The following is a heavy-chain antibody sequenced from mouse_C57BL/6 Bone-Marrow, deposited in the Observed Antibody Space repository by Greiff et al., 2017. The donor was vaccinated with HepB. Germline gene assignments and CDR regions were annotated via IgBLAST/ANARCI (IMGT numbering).Heavy chain of an antibody. CDR1: GFTFSDYG. J-gene: IGHJ4*01. Sequence: EVQVVESGGGLVQPGGSLKLSCAASGFTFSDYGMAWVRQAPRKGPEWVAFISNLAYSIYYADTVTGRFTISRENAKNTLYLEMSSLRSEDTAMYYCARHEQSVRLYAMDYWGQGTSVTVSS. D-gene: IGHD2-14*01. V-gene: IGHV5-15*01. CDR2: ISNLAYSI. CDR3: ARHEQSVRLYAMDY.